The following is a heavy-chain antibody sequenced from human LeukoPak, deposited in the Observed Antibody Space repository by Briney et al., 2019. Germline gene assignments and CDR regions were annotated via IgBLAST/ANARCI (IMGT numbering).Heavy chain of an antibody. Sequence: GGSLRLSCAASGFTFSSYGMHWVRQAPGKGLEWVAFIRYDGSNKYYADSVKGRFTISRDNSKNTLYLQMNSLRAEDTAVYYCAKGPGPGYYFYYMDVWGQGTTVTVSS. V-gene: IGHV3-30*02. CDR1: GFTFSSYG. CDR3: AKGPGPGYYFYYMDV. D-gene: IGHD2-21*01. CDR2: IRYDGSNK. J-gene: IGHJ6*03.